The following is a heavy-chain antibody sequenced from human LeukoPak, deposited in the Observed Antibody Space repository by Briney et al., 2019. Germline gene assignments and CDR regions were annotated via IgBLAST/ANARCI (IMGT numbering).Heavy chain of an antibody. D-gene: IGHD1-26*01. CDR2: IDWDDDK. J-gene: IGHJ4*02. CDR3: ARVDSGSYYYY. Sequence: SGPALVKPTQTLTLTCTFSGFSLSTSGMCVSWIRQPPGKALEWLARIDWDDDKYYSTSLETRLTISKDTSKNQVVLTMTNMDPVDTATYYCARVDSGSYYYYWGQGTLVTVSS. CDR1: GFSLSTSGMC. V-gene: IGHV2-70*11.